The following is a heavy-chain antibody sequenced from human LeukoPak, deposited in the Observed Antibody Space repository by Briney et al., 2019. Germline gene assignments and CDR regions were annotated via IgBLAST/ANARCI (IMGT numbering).Heavy chain of an antibody. Sequence: SETLSLTCTVSGGSISSGDYYWSWIRQPPGKGLEWIGYIYYSGSTYYNSSLKSRVTISVDTSKNQFSLKLSSVTAADTAVYYCARVVVPAAHNWFDPWGQGTLVTVSS. D-gene: IGHD2-2*01. J-gene: IGHJ5*02. CDR2: IYYSGST. V-gene: IGHV4-30-4*08. CDR1: GGSISSGDYY. CDR3: ARVVVPAAHNWFDP.